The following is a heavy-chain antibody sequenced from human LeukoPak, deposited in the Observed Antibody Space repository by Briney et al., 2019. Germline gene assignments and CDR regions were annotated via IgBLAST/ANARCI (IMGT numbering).Heavy chain of an antibody. CDR3: ARISRHCSSTSCYLIETGWFDP. CDR2: IYPGDSDT. J-gene: IGHJ5*02. V-gene: IGHV5-51*01. Sequence: GESLKISCKGSGYSFTSYWIGWVRQMPGKGLEWMGIIYPGDSDTRYSPSFQGQVTISADKSISTAYLQWSSLKASDTAMYYCARISRHCSSTSCYLIETGWFDPWGQGTLVTVSS. CDR1: GYSFTSYW. D-gene: IGHD2-2*01.